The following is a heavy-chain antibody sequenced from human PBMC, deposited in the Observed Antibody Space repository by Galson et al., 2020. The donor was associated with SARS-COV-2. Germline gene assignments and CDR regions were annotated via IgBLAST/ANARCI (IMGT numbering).Heavy chain of an antibody. CDR1: GFTFSSYS. D-gene: IGHD3-9*01. CDR2: ISSSSSYI. V-gene: IGHV3-21*01. CDR3: ARGAYFDWLFQSDSLNWFDP. Sequence: NSGGSLSLSCAASGFTFSSYSMNWVRQAPGKGLEWVSSISSSSSYIYYADSVKGRFTISRDNAKNSLYLQMNSLRAEDTAVYYCARGAYFDWLFQSDSLNWFDPWGQGTLVTVSS. J-gene: IGHJ5*02.